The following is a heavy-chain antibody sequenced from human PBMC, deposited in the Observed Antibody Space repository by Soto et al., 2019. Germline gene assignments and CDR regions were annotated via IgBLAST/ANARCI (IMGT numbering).Heavy chain of an antibody. V-gene: IGHV4-34*01. CDR2: INHGGST. D-gene: IGHD6-13*01. CDR1: GGSFSGYY. Sequence: SETLSLTCAVYGGSFSGYYWSWIRQPPGKGLEWIGEINHGGSTNYNPSLKSRVTISVDTSTNQFSLKLSSVTAADTAVYYFARGEVQVVRAAAGTNFDYWGQGTLVTVSS. CDR3: ARGEVQVVRAAAGTNFDY. J-gene: IGHJ4*02.